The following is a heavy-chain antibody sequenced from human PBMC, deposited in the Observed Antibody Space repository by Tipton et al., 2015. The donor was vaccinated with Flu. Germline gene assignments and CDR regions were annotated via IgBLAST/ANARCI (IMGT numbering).Heavy chain of an antibody. CDR3: ARVFPHYYDSSGYYYFDS. J-gene: IGHJ4*02. CDR1: GFTFSSYW. V-gene: IGHV3-7*01. CDR2: IEEDGSEK. D-gene: IGHD3-22*01. Sequence: GSLRLSCAASGFTFSSYWMSWVRQAPGKGLEWVANIEEDGSEKYFVDSVKGRFTLSRDNAKNSLYLQMNSLRVEDTAVYYCARVFPHYYDSSGYYYFDSWGQGTLVTVSS.